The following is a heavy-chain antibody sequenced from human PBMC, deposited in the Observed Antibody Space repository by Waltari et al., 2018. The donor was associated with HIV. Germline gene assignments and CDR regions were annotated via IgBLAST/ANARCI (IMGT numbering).Heavy chain of an antibody. CDR3: ARHRFMRGNSGWYFVY. D-gene: IGHD6-19*01. Sequence: QVQLQQRGAGLLKPSETLSLTCAVYGGSFSNYYWTWIRQTPGKGLEWIGEIHHGGTTDYNPSLKTRLTMSIDTYKSQSTLKLSSVIAADTGIYYCARHRFMRGNSGWYFVYWGQGTQVTVSS. CDR2: IHHGGTT. CDR1: GGSFSNYY. J-gene: IGHJ4*02. V-gene: IGHV4-34*02.